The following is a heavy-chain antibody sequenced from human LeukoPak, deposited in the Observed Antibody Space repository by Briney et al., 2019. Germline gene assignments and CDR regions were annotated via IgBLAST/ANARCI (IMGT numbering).Heavy chain of an antibody. CDR1: GGSISSYY. Sequence: PSETLSLTCTVSGGSISSYYWSWIRQPPGKGLEWIGSIYYSGSTYYNPSLKSRVTISVDTSKNQFSLKLSSVTAADTAVYYCARHLRIAAAGTSDYWGQGTLVTVSS. D-gene: IGHD6-13*01. CDR3: ARHLRIAAAGTSDY. J-gene: IGHJ4*02. V-gene: IGHV4-59*12. CDR2: IYYSGST.